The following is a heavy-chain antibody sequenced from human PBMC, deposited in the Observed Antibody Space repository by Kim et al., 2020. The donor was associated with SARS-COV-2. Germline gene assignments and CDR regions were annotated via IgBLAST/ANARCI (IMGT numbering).Heavy chain of an antibody. V-gene: IGHV4-34*01. Sequence: SETLSLTCAVYGGSFSGYYWSWIRQPPGKGLEWIGEINHSGSTNYNPSLKSRVTISVDTSKNQFSLKLSSVTAADTAVYYCARVRRITMVRGFGKYYYYYMDVWGKGTTVTVSS. CDR3: ARVRRITMVRGFGKYYYYYMDV. D-gene: IGHD3-10*01. CDR1: GGSFSGYY. J-gene: IGHJ6*03. CDR2: INHSGST.